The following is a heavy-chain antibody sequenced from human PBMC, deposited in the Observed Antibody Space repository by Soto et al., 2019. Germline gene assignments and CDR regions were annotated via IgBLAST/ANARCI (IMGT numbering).Heavy chain of an antibody. CDR3: ARQLRFLDRYYYYGMDV. V-gene: IGHV5-51*01. CDR2: IYPGDSDT. CDR1: GYSFTSYW. J-gene: IGHJ6*02. D-gene: IGHD3-3*01. Sequence: RGESLKISCKGSGYSFTSYWIGWVRQMPGKGLEWMGIIYPGDSDTRYSPSFQGQVTISADKSISTAYLQWSSLKASDTAMYYCARQLRFLDRYYYYGMDVWGQGTTVTVYS.